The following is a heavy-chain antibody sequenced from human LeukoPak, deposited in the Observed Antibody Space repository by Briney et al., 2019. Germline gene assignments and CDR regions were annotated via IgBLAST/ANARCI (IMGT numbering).Heavy chain of an antibody. J-gene: IGHJ5*01. CDR2: ISGSGGST. V-gene: IGHV3-23*01. Sequence: GGTLRLSCAASGFTFSSFGMSWVRQAPGKGLEWVSAISGSGGSTYYADSVKGRFTISRDNSKNTLYLQMNSLRAEDTAVYYCAKDRHAPGRYCSSTTCFPFDSWGQGTLVTVSS. CDR3: AKDRHAPGRYCSSTTCFPFDS. D-gene: IGHD2-2*01. CDR1: GFTFSSFG.